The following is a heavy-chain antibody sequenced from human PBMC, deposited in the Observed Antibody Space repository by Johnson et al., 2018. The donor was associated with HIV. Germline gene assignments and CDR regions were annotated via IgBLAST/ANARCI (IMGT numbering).Heavy chain of an antibody. Sequence: VQLVESGGGSVKPGDSLRLSCAASGFTFSGVWMTWVRQAPGRGLEWLGRIKPKPEGGTADYAAPVNGRFTISRDDTINTVYLQMNSLKGEDMAVYYCTTGDCSGGSCHAFDIWGQGTMVTVSS. CDR2: IKPKPEGGTA. CDR3: TTGDCSGGSCHAFDI. V-gene: IGHV3-15*01. CDR1: GFTFSGVW. J-gene: IGHJ3*02. D-gene: IGHD2-15*01.